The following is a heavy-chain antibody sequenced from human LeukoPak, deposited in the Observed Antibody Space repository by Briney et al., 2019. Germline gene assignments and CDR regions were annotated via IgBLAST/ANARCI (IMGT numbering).Heavy chain of an antibody. Sequence: GGSLRLSCAASGFTFSRYDMHWVRQITGKGLEWLSNSGTVGDTYYPDSVKGRFTTSRENAKNSVYLQMDSLRVGDTAVYYCARTEPWPNNDVFDMWGQGTLVIVSS. D-gene: IGHD6-19*01. CDR2: SGTVGDT. CDR1: GFTFSRYD. CDR3: ARTEPWPNNDVFDM. J-gene: IGHJ3*02. V-gene: IGHV3-13*01.